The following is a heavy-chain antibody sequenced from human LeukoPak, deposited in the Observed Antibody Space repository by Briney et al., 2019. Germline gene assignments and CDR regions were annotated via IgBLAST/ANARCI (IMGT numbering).Heavy chain of an antibody. CDR3: ARAGGGYDY. CDR1: GFTFSDYW. J-gene: IGHJ4*02. D-gene: IGHD5-12*01. V-gene: IGHV3-7*01. Sequence: GGSLRLSCAASGFTFSDYWLSWVRQAPGKGLEWVANMNRDGSEKNYVDSMKGRITISRDNAKNSLYLQMNSLRVEDTAVYYCARAGGGYDYWGQGTLVTVSS. CDR2: MNRDGSEK.